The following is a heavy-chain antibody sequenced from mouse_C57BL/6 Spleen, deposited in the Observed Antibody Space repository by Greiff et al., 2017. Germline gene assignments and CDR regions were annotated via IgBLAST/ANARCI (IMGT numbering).Heavy chain of an antibody. J-gene: IGHJ2*01. CDR1: GYTFTSYW. CDR2: IDPSDSYT. V-gene: IGHV1-59*01. D-gene: IGHD1-1*01. CDR3: ARKRDYGSSHYCDY. Sequence: QVQLQQPGAELVRPGTSVKLSCKASGYTFTSYWMHWVKQRPGQGLEWIGVIDPSDSYTNYNQKFKGKATLTVDTSSSTAYMQLSSLTSEDSAVYYCARKRDYGSSHYCDYWGQGTTLTVSS.